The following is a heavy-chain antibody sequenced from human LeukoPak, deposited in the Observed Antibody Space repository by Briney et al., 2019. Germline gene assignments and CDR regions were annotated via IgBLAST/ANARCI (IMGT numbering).Heavy chain of an antibody. J-gene: IGHJ6*03. D-gene: IGHD6-13*01. V-gene: IGHV1-46*01. CDR2: INPSGGST. Sequence: ASVKVSCKASGYTFTSYYIHWVRQAPGQGLEWMGIINPSGGSTSYAQGRVTMTRDMSTSTVYMELSSLRSEDTAVYYCARSFGASQQYSSSWYYYYMDVWGKGTTVTVSS. CDR1: GYTFTSYY. CDR3: ARSFGASQQYSSSWYYYYMDV.